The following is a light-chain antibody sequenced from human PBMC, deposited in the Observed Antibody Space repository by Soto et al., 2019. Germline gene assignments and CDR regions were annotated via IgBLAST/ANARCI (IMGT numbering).Light chain of an antibody. CDR2: DAS. J-gene: IGKJ5*01. CDR1: QDIRKY. V-gene: IGKV1-33*01. Sequence: IQMTQSPSSLSASVGDRGTITCQATQDIRKYLNWYQQKPGKAPKLLIYDASSLETGVPSRFSGSGSGTDFTLTISSLQPEDFATYYCQQYDNLPLIFGQGTRLE. CDR3: QQYDNLPLI.